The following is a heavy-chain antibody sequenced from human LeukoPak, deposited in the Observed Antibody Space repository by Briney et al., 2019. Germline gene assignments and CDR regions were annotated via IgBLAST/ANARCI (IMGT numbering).Heavy chain of an antibody. D-gene: IGHD6-19*01. CDR3: ARGSVAGTRGLSEFDY. Sequence: PSQTLSLTCSVSGGSISSGGYYWSWIRQHPGKGLEWIGYIYYSGSTNYNPSLRSRVTISVDTAKNQFSLKLSSVTAADTAVYYCARGSVAGTRGLSEFDYWGQGTLVTVSS. V-gene: IGHV4-31*03. CDR1: GGSISSGGYY. CDR2: IYYSGST. J-gene: IGHJ4*02.